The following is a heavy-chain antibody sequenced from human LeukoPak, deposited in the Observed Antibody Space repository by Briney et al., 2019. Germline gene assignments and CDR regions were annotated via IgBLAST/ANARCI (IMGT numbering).Heavy chain of an antibody. CDR1: GYSFTTYW. CDR3: ARQTISGSYFGSAFDI. D-gene: IGHD1-26*01. V-gene: IGHV5-51*01. Sequence: GESLKISCKGSGYSFTTYWIGWVRQMPGKGLEWMGIIYPGDSDTRYSPSFQGQVTISADKSISTAYLQWSSLKASDTAMYYCARQTISGSYFGSAFDIWGQGTMVTVSS. CDR2: IYPGDSDT. J-gene: IGHJ3*02.